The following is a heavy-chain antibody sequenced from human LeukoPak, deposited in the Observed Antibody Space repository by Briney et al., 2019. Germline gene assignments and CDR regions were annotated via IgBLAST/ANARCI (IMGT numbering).Heavy chain of an antibody. CDR3: AKSGGLSGSGRLAMDV. J-gene: IGHJ6*02. CDR2: ISGSGGST. CDR1: GFTFSTYA. Sequence: KPGGSLRLSCAASGFTFSTYAMSWVRLAPEKGLEWVSGISGSGGSTYYADSVKGRFTSSRDNSNNTLYVQMNSLRVEDTAVYYCAKSGGLSGSGRLAMDVWGQGTTVTVSS. V-gene: IGHV3-23*01. D-gene: IGHD3-10*01.